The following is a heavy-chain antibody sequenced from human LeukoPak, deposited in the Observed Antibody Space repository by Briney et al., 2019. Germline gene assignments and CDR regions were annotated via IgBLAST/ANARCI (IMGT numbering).Heavy chain of an antibody. J-gene: IGHJ4*01. V-gene: IGHV4-59*08. Sequence: SETLSLTCTVSGDSIRSYYWNWLRRPPGKGLEWIGYIYYTGSTSYNPSLKSRVTISLDTSKGQFSLRMTSVTAADTAVYYCASHGSSGHDPLTWGQGTLVTVSS. CDR2: IYYTGST. CDR3: ASHGSSGHDPLT. CDR1: GDSIRSYY. D-gene: IGHD5-12*01.